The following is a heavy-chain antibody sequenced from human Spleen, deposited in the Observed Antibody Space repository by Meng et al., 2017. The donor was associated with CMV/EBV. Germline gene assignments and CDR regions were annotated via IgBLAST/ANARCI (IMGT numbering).Heavy chain of an antibody. V-gene: IGHV1-8*01. J-gene: IGHJ5*02. D-gene: IGHD3-3*01. Sequence: YTFTTYDYSWVRQAPAQGLEWMGSVSPNSGSTGNTHEFRGRGTLTSTTSESTAYMELSSLRSDDTAVYYCARGVGHDDFWRSNWFDPWGQGTLVTVSS. CDR2: VSPNSGST. CDR1: YTFTTYD. CDR3: ARGVGHDDFWRSNWFDP.